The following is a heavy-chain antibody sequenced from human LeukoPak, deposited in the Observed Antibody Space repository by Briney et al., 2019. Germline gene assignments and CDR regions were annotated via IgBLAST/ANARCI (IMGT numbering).Heavy chain of an antibody. V-gene: IGHV3-20*04. J-gene: IGHJ3*02. Sequence: GGSLRLSCAASGFTFDDYGMSWVRQAPGKGLEWVSGINWNGGSTGYADSVKGRFTISRDNAKNSLYLQMNSLRAEDTALYYCARGSSESAKQLWLCFDIWGQGTMVTVSS. CDR1: GFTFDDYG. D-gene: IGHD5-18*01. CDR3: ARGSSESAKQLWLCFDI. CDR2: INWNGGST.